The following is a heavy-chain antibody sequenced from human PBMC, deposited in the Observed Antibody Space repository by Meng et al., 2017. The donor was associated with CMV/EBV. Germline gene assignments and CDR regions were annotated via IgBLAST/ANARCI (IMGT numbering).Heavy chain of an antibody. J-gene: IGHJ6*02. CDR1: GGTFSSYA. CDR3: ARRDFGVVTGAGGLYYGMDV. Sequence: SVKVSCKASGGTFSSYAISWVRQAPGQGLEWMGGIISIFGTANYAQKFQGRVTITTDESTSTAYMELSSLRSEDTAVYYCARRDFGVVTGAGGLYYGMDVWGQGTTVTVSS. D-gene: IGHD3-3*01. CDR2: IISIFGTA. V-gene: IGHV1-69*05.